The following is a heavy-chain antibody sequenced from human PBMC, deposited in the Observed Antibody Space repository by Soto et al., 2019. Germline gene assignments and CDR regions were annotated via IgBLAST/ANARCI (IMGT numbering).Heavy chain of an antibody. Sequence: PGESLKISCRTSGYKFTSSWIAWVRQMPGKGLEWMGIIFPSASDTRYSPSFQGQVTISADRSTSTVFLQWASLKASDTAVYFCARKDKSGYFNWFDPWGQGTLVTVSS. CDR1: GYKFTSSW. V-gene: IGHV5-51*01. CDR2: IFPSASDT. D-gene: IGHD3-22*01. J-gene: IGHJ5*02. CDR3: ARKDKSGYFNWFDP.